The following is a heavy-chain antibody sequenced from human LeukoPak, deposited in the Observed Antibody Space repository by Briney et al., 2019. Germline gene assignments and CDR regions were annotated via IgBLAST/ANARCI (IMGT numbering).Heavy chain of an antibody. CDR2: ISGSGGST. D-gene: IGHD3-22*01. V-gene: IGHV3-23*01. CDR1: GFTFSSYA. J-gene: IGHJ6*03. Sequence: GGSLRLSCAASGFTFSSYAMSWVRQAPGKGLEWVSAISGSGGSTYYADSVKGRFTISRDNSKNTLYLQMNSLRAEAKAVSYLWKCGYYKSSGFSPIYYYHRHVGAKG. CDR3: WKCGYYKSSGFSPIYYYHRHV.